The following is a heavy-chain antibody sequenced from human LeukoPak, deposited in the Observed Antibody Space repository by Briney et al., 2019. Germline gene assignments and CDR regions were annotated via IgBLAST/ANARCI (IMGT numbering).Heavy chain of an antibody. J-gene: IGHJ4*02. Sequence: SETLSLICTVSGGSISSYYWSWIRQPPGKGLEWIGYIYYSGSTNYNPSLKSRVTISVDTSKNQLSLKLSSVTAADTAVYYCARLRWLQLIDYWGQGTLVTVSS. D-gene: IGHD5-24*01. CDR3: ARLRWLQLIDY. CDR1: GGSISSYY. V-gene: IGHV4-59*01. CDR2: IYYSGST.